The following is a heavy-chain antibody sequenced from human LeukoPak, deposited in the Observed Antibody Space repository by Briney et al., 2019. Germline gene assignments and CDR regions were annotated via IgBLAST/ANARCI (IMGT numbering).Heavy chain of an antibody. Sequence: SETLSLTCTVSGGSISSSSYYWGWIRQPPGKGLEWIGSIYYSGSTYYNPSLKSRVTISVDTSKNQFSLKLSSVTAADTAVYYCATRSTTGTTGSFDYWGQGTLVTVSS. D-gene: IGHD1-1*01. J-gene: IGHJ4*02. CDR3: ATRSTTGTTGSFDY. CDR1: GGSISSSSYY. CDR2: IYYSGST. V-gene: IGHV4-39*01.